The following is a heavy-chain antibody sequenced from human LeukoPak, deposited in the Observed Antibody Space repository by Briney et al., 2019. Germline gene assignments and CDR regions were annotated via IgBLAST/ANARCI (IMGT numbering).Heavy chain of an antibody. CDR3: TIGGNGADDY. D-gene: IGHD4-23*01. J-gene: IGHJ4*02. CDR1: GFTFSSYA. V-gene: IGHV3-23*01. Sequence: GGSLRLSCAASGFTFSSYAMSWVRQAPGKGLEWVSAISGSGGSTYYADSVKGRFTISRDNSKNTAYLQMNSLKTEDTAVYYCTIGGNGADDYWGQGTLVTVSS. CDR2: ISGSGGST.